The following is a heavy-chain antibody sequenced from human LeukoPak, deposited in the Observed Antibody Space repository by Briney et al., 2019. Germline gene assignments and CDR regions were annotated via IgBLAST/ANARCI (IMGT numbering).Heavy chain of an antibody. CDR3: ARELKVVVVPAAIPGY. V-gene: IGHV1-2*02. J-gene: IGHJ4*02. CDR2: SNPNSGGT. D-gene: IGHD2-2*01. Sequence: GASVKVSCTASGYTFTGYYMHWVRQAPGQGLEWMGWSNPNSGGTNYAQKFQGRVTMTRDTSISTAYMELSRLRSDDTAVYYCARELKVVVVPAAIPGYWGQGTLVTVSS. CDR1: GYTFTGYY.